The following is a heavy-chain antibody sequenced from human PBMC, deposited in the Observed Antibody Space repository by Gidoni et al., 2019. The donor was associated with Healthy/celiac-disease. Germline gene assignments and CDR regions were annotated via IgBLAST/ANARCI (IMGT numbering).Heavy chain of an antibody. CDR3: ARVDDSSGYYYGGDY. Sequence: EVQLVESGGGLVKPGGSLRLSCAASGFTFSSYSMNWVRQAPGKGLEWVSSISSSSSYIYYADSVKGRFTISRDNAKNSLYLQMNSLRAEDTAVYYCARVDDSSGYYYGGDYWGQGTLVTVSP. D-gene: IGHD3-22*01. CDR1: GFTFSSYS. J-gene: IGHJ4*02. V-gene: IGHV3-21*01. CDR2: ISSSSSYI.